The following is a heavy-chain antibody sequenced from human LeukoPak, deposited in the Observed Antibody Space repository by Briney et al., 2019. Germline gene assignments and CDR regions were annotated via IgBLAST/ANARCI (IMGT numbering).Heavy chain of an antibody. CDR1: GGSTSSYY. V-gene: IGHV4-59*01. Sequence: KPSETLSLTCTVSGGSTSSYYWSWIRQPPGKGLEGIGYNDYSGSTNYNPSLKSRVTISVDTSKDQFSLKLSSVTAADTAVYYCARHYYDSSGPDYWGQGTLVTVSS. CDR2: NDYSGST. CDR3: ARHYYDSSGPDY. D-gene: IGHD3-22*01. J-gene: IGHJ4*02.